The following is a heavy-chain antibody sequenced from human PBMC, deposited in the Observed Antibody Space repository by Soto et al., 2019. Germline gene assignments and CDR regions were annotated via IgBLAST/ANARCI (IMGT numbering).Heavy chain of an antibody. D-gene: IGHD6-25*01. CDR3: ARSDIGGSGDYYYYGMDV. V-gene: IGHV4-59*01. Sequence: KPSETLSLTCTVSGGSISSYYWSWIRQPPGKGLEWIGYIYYSGSTNYNPSLKSRVTISVDTSKNQFSLKLSSVTAADTAVYYCARSDIGGSGDYYYYGMDVWGQGTTVTVSS. CDR1: GGSISSYY. CDR2: IYYSGST. J-gene: IGHJ6*02.